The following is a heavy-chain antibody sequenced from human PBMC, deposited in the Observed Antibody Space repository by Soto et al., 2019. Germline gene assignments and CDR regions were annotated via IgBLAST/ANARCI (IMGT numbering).Heavy chain of an antibody. J-gene: IGHJ5*02. D-gene: IGHD2-15*01. CDR3: TRPQTAATLWFDP. CDR1: GFTFSGSA. CDR2: IRSKANSYAT. Sequence: EVQLVESGGGLVQPGGSLKLSCAASGFTFSGSAMHWVRQASGKGLEWVGRIRSKANSYATAYAASVKGRFTISRDDSKNTAYLQMNSLKTEDTAVYYCTRPQTAATLWFDPWGQGTLVTVSS. V-gene: IGHV3-73*01.